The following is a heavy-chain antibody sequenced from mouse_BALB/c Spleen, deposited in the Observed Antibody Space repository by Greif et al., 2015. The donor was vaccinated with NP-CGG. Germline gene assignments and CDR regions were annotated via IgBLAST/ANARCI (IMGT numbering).Heavy chain of an antibody. CDR1: GFTFSSFG. CDR2: ISSGSSTI. V-gene: IGHV5-17*02. CDR3: ARGRDGGFAY. Sequence: EVKLMESGGGLVQPGGSRKLSCAASGFTFSSFGMHWVRQAPEKGLEWVAYISSGSSTIYYADTVKGRFTISRDNPKNTLFLQMTSLRSEDTAMYYCARGRDGGFAYRGQGTLVTVSA. D-gene: IGHD2-3*01. J-gene: IGHJ3*01.